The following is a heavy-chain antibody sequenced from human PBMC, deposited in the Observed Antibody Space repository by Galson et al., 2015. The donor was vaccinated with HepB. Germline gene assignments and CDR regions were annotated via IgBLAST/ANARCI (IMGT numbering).Heavy chain of an antibody. CDR1: GFTFSDYY. CDR3: ARDRAGYYGSGSYYNVGY. D-gene: IGHD3-10*01. Sequence: SLRLSCAASGFTFSDYYMSWIRQAPGKGLEWVSYISSSSSYTNYADSVKGRFTISRDNAKNSLYLQMNSLRAEDTAVYYCARDRAGYYGSGSYYNVGYWGQGTLVTVSS. CDR2: ISSSSSYT. V-gene: IGHV3-11*05. J-gene: IGHJ4*02.